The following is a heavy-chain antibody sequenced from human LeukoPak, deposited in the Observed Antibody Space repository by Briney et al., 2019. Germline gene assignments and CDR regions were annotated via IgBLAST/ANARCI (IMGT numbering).Heavy chain of an antibody. Sequence: SQTLSLTCAVSGGSISSGGYSWSWIRQPPGKGLEWIGYIYHSGSTYYNPSLKSRVTISVDTSKNQFSLKLSSVTAADTAVYYCAREGGVVPEPGLTPRTNHYFDYWGQGTLVTVSS. CDR3: AREGGVVPEPGLTPRTNHYFDY. V-gene: IGHV4-30-2*01. D-gene: IGHD2-2*01. J-gene: IGHJ4*02. CDR1: GGSISSGGYS. CDR2: IYHSGST.